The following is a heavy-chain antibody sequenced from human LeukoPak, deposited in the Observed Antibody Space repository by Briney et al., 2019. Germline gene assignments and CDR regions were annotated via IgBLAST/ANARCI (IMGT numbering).Heavy chain of an antibody. CDR1: GGPISTYY. D-gene: IGHD3-22*01. Sequence: SETLSLTCTVSGGPISTYYWSWIRQPPGKGLEWIGYIYYSGSTHYNPSLKSRVTISVDTSKNQFSLKLSSLTTADTAVYYCARATNYYDSSGYYPRPHFDYWGRGTLVTVSS. J-gene: IGHJ4*02. V-gene: IGHV4-59*01. CDR2: IYYSGST. CDR3: ARATNYYDSSGYYPRPHFDY.